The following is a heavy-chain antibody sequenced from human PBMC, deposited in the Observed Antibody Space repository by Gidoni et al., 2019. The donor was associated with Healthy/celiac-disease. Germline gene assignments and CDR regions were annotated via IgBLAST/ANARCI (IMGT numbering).Heavy chain of an antibody. Sequence: EVQLVESGGGLVKPGGSLRLSCAASGFTFSSYSMNWVRQAPGKGLEWVSSISSSSSYIYYADSVKGRFTISRDNAKNSLYLQMNSLRAEDTAVYYCARDSPYSSGWGGYFDYWGQGTLVTVSS. CDR3: ARDSPYSSGWGGYFDY. D-gene: IGHD6-19*01. V-gene: IGHV3-21*01. CDR1: GFTFSSYS. CDR2: ISSSSSYI. J-gene: IGHJ4*02.